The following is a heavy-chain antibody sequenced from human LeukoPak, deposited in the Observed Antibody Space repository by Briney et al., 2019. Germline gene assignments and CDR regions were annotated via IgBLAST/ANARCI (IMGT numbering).Heavy chain of an antibody. J-gene: IGHJ3*02. CDR2: IYYSGST. D-gene: IGHD1-26*01. CDR1: GGSISSSSYY. Sequence: PSETLSLTCTVSGGSISSSSYYWGWIRQPPGKGLEWIGSIYYSGSTYYNPSLKSRVTISVDTSKNQFSLKLSSATAADTAVYYCASPNLGALGAFDIWGQGTMVTVSS. V-gene: IGHV4-39*01. CDR3: ASPNLGALGAFDI.